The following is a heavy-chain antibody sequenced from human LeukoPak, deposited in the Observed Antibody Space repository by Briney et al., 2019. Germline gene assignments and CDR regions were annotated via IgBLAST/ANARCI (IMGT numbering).Heavy chain of an antibody. CDR1: GFTFSSYA. J-gene: IGHJ5*02. CDR3: ARDPIGDNWFDP. CDR2: IRGTGDST. V-gene: IGHV3-23*01. D-gene: IGHD1-26*01. Sequence: GGSLRLSCAASGFTFSSYAMSWVRQAPGKGLERVSGIRGTGDSTYYADSVKGRFTISRDNSKSKLYLQMNSLRAEDTAIYYCARDPIGDNWFDPWGQGTLVTVSS.